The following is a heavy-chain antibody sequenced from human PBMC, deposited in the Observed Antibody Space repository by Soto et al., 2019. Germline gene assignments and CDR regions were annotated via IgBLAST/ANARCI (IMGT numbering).Heavy chain of an antibody. CDR1: GASISSFY. D-gene: IGHD1-1*01. CDR3: VRDGTKTLRDWFDP. Sequence: PSETLSLSCTVSGASISSFYWIWIRKSAGKGLEWIGRIYATGTTDYNPSLKSRVMMSVDTSKKQFSLRLRSVTAADTAVYYCVRDGTKTLRDWFDPWGQGISVTVSS. J-gene: IGHJ5*02. CDR2: IYATGTT. V-gene: IGHV4-4*07.